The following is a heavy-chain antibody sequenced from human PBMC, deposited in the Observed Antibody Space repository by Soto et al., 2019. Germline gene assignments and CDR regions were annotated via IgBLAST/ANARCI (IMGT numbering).Heavy chain of an antibody. J-gene: IGHJ4*02. CDR3: VREWELLDY. V-gene: IGHV3-30*03. D-gene: IGHD1-26*01. CDR1: GFTFSSYG. Sequence: QVQLVESGGGVVQPGRSLRLSCAASGFTFSSYGMHWVRQAPGKGLEWVADISYDGNNKYYADSVKGRFTISRDNSKNTLYLQMNSLRAEDTAVYYCVREWELLDYWGQGTLVTVSS. CDR2: ISYDGNNK.